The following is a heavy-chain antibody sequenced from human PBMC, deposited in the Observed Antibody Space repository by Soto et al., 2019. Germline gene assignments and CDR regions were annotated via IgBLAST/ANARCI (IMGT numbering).Heavy chain of an antibody. V-gene: IGHV1-69*04. CDR1: GYTFTSYG. J-gene: IGHJ4*02. Sequence: GASVKVSCKASGYTFTSYGISWVRQAPGQGLEWMGRIIPILGIANYAQKFQGRVTITADKSTSTAYMELSSLRSEDTAVYYCAYLTSGSRGYYFDYWGQGTLVTVSS. CDR3: AYLTSGSRGYYFDY. CDR2: IIPILGIA. D-gene: IGHD2-15*01.